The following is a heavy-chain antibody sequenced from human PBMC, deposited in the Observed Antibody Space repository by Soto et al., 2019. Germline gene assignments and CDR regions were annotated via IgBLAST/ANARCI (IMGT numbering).Heavy chain of an antibody. CDR1: GFTFTSYY. CDR3: ERVRERYDNWRRDNWFAP. Sequence: EVELVESGGGLVQPGGSLRLSCAASGFTFTSYYMHWVRQPPGQGPVWVSRISPYGRTTNYADSVKGRFTISRDNAKNTLYQQMDNLSAENTALYSCERVRERYDNWRRDNWFAPWGQGTLVTVSS. V-gene: IGHV3-74*01. CDR2: ISPYGRTT. D-gene: IGHD3-3*01. J-gene: IGHJ5*02.